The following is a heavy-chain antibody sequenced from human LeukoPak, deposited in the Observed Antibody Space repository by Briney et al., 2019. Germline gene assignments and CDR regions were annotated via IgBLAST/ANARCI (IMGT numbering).Heavy chain of an antibody. CDR3: ARVDIVVVVAATWYYFDY. CDR1: GGSFSGYY. V-gene: IGHV4-34*01. J-gene: IGHJ4*02. Sequence: SETLSLTCAVYGGSFSGYYWSWIRQPPGKGLEWIGEIYHSGSTNYNPSLKSRVTISVDKSKNQFSLKLSSVTAADTAVYYCARVDIVVVVAATWYYFDYWGQGTLVTVSS. D-gene: IGHD2-15*01. CDR2: IYHSGST.